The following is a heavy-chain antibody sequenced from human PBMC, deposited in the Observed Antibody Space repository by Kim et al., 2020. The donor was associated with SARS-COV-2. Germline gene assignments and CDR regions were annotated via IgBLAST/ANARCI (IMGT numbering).Heavy chain of an antibody. V-gene: IGHV3-23*01. CDR1: GVTFTSYP. CDR3: AKGVATITLQLPLYYFDY. J-gene: IGHJ4*02. D-gene: IGHD5-12*01. CDR2: ISGSGSNI. Sequence: GGSLRLSCAASGVTFTSYPMSWVRQAPGKGLEWVSGISGSGSNIYYADSVKGRFTISRDNSKNTLYLQMNSLRAEDTAVYYCAKGVATITLQLPLYYFDYWGQGTLVTVSS.